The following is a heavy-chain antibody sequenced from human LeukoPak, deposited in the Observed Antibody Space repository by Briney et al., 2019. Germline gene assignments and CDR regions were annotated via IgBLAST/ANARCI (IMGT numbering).Heavy chain of an antibody. D-gene: IGHD3-10*01. CDR2: IYYSGST. J-gene: IGHJ6*02. CDR1: GGSVSFYY. Sequence: SETLSLTCAVSGGSVSFYYWSWIRQPPGKGLEWIGYIYYSGSTNYNPSLKSRVTISVDTSKNQFSLKVSSVTAADTAVYYCARDARGSSYMDVWGQGTTVTVSS. CDR3: ARDARGSSYMDV. V-gene: IGHV4-59*02.